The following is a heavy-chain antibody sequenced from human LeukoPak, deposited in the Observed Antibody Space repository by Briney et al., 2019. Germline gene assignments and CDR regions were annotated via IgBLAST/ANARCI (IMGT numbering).Heavy chain of an antibody. CDR2: IYYSGST. Sequence: TSQTLSLTCAVSGGSISSGGYSWSWIRQPPGKGLEWIGYIYYSGSTNYNPSLKSRVTISVDTSKNQFSLKLSSVTAADTAVYYCARDHEEDGYDDAFDIWGQGTMVTVSS. V-gene: IGHV4-61*08. CDR1: GGSISSGGYS. CDR3: ARDHEEDGYDDAFDI. D-gene: IGHD5-24*01. J-gene: IGHJ3*02.